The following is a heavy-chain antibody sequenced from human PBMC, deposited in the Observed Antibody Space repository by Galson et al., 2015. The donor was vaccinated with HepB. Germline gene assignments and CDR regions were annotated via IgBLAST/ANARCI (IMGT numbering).Heavy chain of an antibody. V-gene: IGHV1-18*04. J-gene: IGHJ4*02. CDR1: GYTFTSYG. Sequence: SVKVSCKASGYTFTSYGISWVRQAPGQGLEWMGWISAYNGNTNYAQKLQGRVTMTTDESTSTAYMELSSLRSEDTAVYYCARDGGNPSLVGFYLAFDYWGQGTLVTVSS. CDR2: ISAYNGNT. D-gene: IGHD2-2*01. CDR3: ARDGGNPSLVGFYLAFDY.